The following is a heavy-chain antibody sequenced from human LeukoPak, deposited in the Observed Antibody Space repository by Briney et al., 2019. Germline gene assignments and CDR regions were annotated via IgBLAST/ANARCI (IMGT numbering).Heavy chain of an antibody. D-gene: IGHD5-18*01. Sequence: YTFTSYDXXXXXXXXXQGLXXXXWMNPNSGNIRYAQKFQGRVTMTRNTSISTAYMELSSLRSEDTAVYYCARADTAMDDNFDYWGQGTLVTVSS. V-gene: IGHV1-8*01. CDR2: MNPNSGNI. CDR3: ARADTAMDDNFDY. J-gene: IGHJ4*02. CDR1: YTFTSYD.